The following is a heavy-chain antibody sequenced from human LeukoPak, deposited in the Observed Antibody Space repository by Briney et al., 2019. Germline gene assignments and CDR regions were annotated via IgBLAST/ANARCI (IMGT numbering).Heavy chain of an antibody. Sequence: KPGGSLRLSCAASGFTFSSSWMNWVRQAPGKGLEWVSSISSSSSYIYYADSVKGRFTISRDNAKNSLYLQMNSLRAEDTAVYYCARDRPSYYYDSSPNWFDPWGQGTLVTVSS. CDR3: ARDRPSYYYDSSPNWFDP. CDR1: GFTFSSSW. CDR2: ISSSSSYI. D-gene: IGHD3-22*01. V-gene: IGHV3-21*01. J-gene: IGHJ5*02.